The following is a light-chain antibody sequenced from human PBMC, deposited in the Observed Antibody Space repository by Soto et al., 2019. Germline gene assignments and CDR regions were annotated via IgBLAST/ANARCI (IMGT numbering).Light chain of an antibody. CDR3: ASNAGGNNFL. Sequence: QSALTQPPSASESPGQSVALSCTGTSSDVGGSNFVSWYQQYPGEAPKLLIFEVHKRPSGVPDRFSGSKSGNTASLTVSGLQAEDEAYSYCASNAGGNNFLFGGGTKLTVL. J-gene: IGLJ3*02. CDR1: SSDVGGSNF. V-gene: IGLV2-8*01. CDR2: EVH.